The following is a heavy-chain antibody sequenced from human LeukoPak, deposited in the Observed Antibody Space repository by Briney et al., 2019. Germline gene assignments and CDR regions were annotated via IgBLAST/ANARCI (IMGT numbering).Heavy chain of an antibody. D-gene: IGHD4-17*01. CDR2: ISYDGSNK. J-gene: IGHJ4*02. V-gene: IGHV3-30*18. CDR1: GFTFSSYG. Sequence: GRSLRLSCAASGFTFSSYGMHWVRHAPGKGLEWVAVISYDGSNKYYADSVKGRFTISRDNSKNTLYLQMNSLRAEDTAVYYCAKENGDFEDFDYWGQGTLVTVSS. CDR3: AKENGDFEDFDY.